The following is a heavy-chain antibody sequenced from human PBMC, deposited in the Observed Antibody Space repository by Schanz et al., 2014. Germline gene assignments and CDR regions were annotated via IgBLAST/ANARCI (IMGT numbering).Heavy chain of an antibody. D-gene: IGHD2-2*01. CDR1: GGSISSSY. CDR3: AREKVDIVVIPGARRNYYYSGMDV. Sequence: QVKLQESGPGLVKPSETLSLTCSVSGGSISSSYWSWIRQPAGKGLEWIGRFYSSGSTNYNPSLQSRVTMSIDTSKNQFPLKLISVTAADTAVYYCAREKVDIVVIPGARRNYYYSGMDVWGQGTTVTVSS. J-gene: IGHJ6*02. CDR2: FYSSGST. V-gene: IGHV4-4*07.